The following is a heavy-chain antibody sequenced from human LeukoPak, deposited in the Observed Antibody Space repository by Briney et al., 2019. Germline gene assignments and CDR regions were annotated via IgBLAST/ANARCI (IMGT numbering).Heavy chain of an antibody. J-gene: IGHJ6*02. CDR3: ARDLYSSSRPYYYGMDD. CDR1: GFTFSDYY. D-gene: IGHD6-13*01. CDR2: ISSSGSTI. Sequence: PGGSLRLSCAASGFTFSDYYMSWIRQAPGKGLEWVSYISSSGSTIYYADSVKGRFTISRDNAKNSLYLQMNSLRAEDTAVYYCARDLYSSSRPYYYGMDDWGQGTTVTVSS. V-gene: IGHV3-11*01.